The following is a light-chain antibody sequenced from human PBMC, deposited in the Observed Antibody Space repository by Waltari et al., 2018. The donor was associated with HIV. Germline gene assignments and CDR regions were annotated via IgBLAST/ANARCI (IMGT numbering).Light chain of an antibody. CDR3: QSYDVTLSGPLV. CDR2: GNS. Sequence: QSVLTQPPSVSAAPGQKVTFSCSGSTSNIGDNYVSWYRQLPGTAPKLLIYGNSNRPSGVPDRFSGSRSGTSASLAITGLQAEDEADYYCQSYDVTLSGPLVFGGGTKLTVL. CDR1: TSNIGDNY. J-gene: IGLJ2*01. V-gene: IGLV1-40*01.